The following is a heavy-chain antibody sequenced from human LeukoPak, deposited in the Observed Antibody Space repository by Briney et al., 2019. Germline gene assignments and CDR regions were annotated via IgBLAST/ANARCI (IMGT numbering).Heavy chain of an antibody. Sequence: APVKVSCKVSGYTLTELSMHWVRQAPGKGLEWMGGFDPEDGETIYAQKFQGRVTMTEDTSTDTAYMELSSLRSEDTAVYYCAISNYGSGSYYRIFDYWGQGTLVTVSS. J-gene: IGHJ4*02. V-gene: IGHV1-24*01. CDR1: GYTLTELS. D-gene: IGHD3-10*01. CDR2: FDPEDGET. CDR3: AISNYGSGSYYRIFDY.